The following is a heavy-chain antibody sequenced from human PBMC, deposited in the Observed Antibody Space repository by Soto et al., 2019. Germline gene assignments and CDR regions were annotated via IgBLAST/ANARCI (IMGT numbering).Heavy chain of an antibody. CDR1: DGSFSGYY. D-gene: IGHD2-15*01. Sequence: QVQLQQWGAGLLKPSETLSLTCAVYDGSFSGYYWSWIRQPPGKGLGWIGEIHHSGSTNYNPSLKSRVTISVDTSKNQFSLKLSSVTAADTAVYYCARARYCSGGGCLKQQRRYFDLWGRGTLVTVSS. J-gene: IGHJ2*01. V-gene: IGHV4-34*01. CDR2: IHHSGST. CDR3: ARARYCSGGGCLKQQRRYFDL.